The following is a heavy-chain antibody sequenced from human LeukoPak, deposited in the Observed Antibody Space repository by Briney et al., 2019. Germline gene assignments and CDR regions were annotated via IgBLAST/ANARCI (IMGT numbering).Heavy chain of an antibody. CDR2: ISSSGSTI. D-gene: IGHD3-10*01. CDR3: ARGGLVEADY. J-gene: IGHJ4*02. V-gene: IGHV3-48*02. CDR1: GFTSSSYA. Sequence: GGSLRLSCAASGFTSSSYAMNWVRQAPGRGLEWLSYISSSGSTIYYAVSLKSRFTISRDNAKNSLYLQMNSLRDEDTAVYYCARGGLVEADYWGQGTLVTVSS.